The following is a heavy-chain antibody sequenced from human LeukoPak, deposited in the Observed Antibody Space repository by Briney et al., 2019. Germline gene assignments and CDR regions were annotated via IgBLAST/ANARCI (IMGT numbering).Heavy chain of an antibody. CDR3: ARDQALFLEWPTLGYYYYMDV. J-gene: IGHJ6*03. Sequence: GGSLRLSCAASGFTVSSNYMSWVRQAPGKGLEWVSVIYSGGSTYYADSVKGRFTISRDNSKNTLYLQMNSLRAVDTAVYYCARDQALFLEWPTLGYYYYMDVWGKGTTVTVSS. V-gene: IGHV3-66*01. CDR2: IYSGGST. D-gene: IGHD3-3*01. CDR1: GFTVSSNY.